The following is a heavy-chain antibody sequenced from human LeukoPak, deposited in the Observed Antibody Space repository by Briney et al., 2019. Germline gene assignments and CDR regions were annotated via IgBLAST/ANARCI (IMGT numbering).Heavy chain of an antibody. D-gene: IGHD2-2*01. Sequence: SETLSLTCAVYGGSFSGYYWSWIRQPPGKGLEWIGEINHSGSTNYNPSLKSRVTVSVDTSKNQFSLKLSSVTAADTAVYYCARVSAAMVSYDYWGQGTLVTVSS. CDR1: GGSFSGYY. J-gene: IGHJ4*02. V-gene: IGHV4-34*01. CDR3: ARVSAAMVSYDY. CDR2: INHSGST.